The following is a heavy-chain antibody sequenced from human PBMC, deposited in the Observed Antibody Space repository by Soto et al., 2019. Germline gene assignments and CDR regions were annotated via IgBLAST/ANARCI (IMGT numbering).Heavy chain of an antibody. J-gene: IGHJ4*02. Sequence: ASVKVSCKASGGTFSSYAISWVRQAPGQGLEWMGWINPNSGGTNYAQKFQGRVTMTRDTSISTAYMELSRLRSDDTAVYYCARGYYYDSSGYYFGYWGQGTLVTVSS. CDR3: ARGYYYDSSGYYFGY. CDR1: GGTFSSYA. V-gene: IGHV1-2*02. D-gene: IGHD3-22*01. CDR2: INPNSGGT.